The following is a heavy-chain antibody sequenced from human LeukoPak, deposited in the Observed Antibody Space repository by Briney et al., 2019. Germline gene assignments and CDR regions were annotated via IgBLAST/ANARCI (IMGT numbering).Heavy chain of an antibody. V-gene: IGHV3-23*01. J-gene: IGHJ4*02. D-gene: IGHD3-10*01. Sequence: GGSLRLSSAASGVTFSTNAMSRVRQAPGEGLEWVSAISGSGGSTYYADSVKGRFTPSTDNSKNTRYLQKNRPRAEDTAVYYCATPVIMYYCGSGSYPEPEYWGQGTLVTVSS. CDR1: GVTFSTNA. CDR2: ISGSGGST. CDR3: ATPVIMYYCGSGSYPEPEY.